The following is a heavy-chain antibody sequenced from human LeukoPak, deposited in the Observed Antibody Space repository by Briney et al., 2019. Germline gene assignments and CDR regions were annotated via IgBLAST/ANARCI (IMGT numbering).Heavy chain of an antibody. CDR1: GFTFSRYS. J-gene: IGHJ4*02. Sequence: SGGSLRLSCAASGFTFSRYSLHWVRQAPGKGLEWISYITPSGNNKYYSDSVKGRFTISRDNAKNSVYLQMDSLRAEDTAVYYCARDPSTWNGYSDYWGQGTLVTVSS. CDR2: ITPSGNNK. D-gene: IGHD3-3*01. V-gene: IGHV3-48*01. CDR3: ARDPSTWNGYSDY.